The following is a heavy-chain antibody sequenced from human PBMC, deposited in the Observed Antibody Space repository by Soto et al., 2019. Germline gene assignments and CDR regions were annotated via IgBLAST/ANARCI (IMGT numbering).Heavy chain of an antibody. CDR3: ARGGIQLWSRYFDL. CDR1: GFTFSSYS. CDR2: ISSSSSTI. V-gene: IGHV3-21*01. J-gene: IGHJ2*01. Sequence: EVQLVESGGGLVKPGGSLRLSCAASGFTFSSYSMNWVRQAPGKGLEWVSSISSSSSTIYYADSVKGRFTISRDNAKNSLYLQMNSLRDEDTAVYYCARGGIQLWSRYFDLWGRGTLVTVSS. D-gene: IGHD5-18*01.